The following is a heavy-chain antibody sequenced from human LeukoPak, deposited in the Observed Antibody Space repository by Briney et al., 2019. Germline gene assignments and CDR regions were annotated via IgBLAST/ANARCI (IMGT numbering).Heavy chain of an antibody. J-gene: IGHJ5*02. CDR2: ISNDGSNK. CDR1: GFTFSPYA. Sequence: GGSLRLSCAASGFTFSPYAMHWVRHAPGKGLERVALISNDGSNKYYADSVKGRFTISRDNSKNTLDLQMNSLRAEDTAVYYCAKDGFCSGASCYPNHFDPWGQGTLVTVSS. D-gene: IGHD2-2*01. CDR3: AKDGFCSGASCYPNHFDP. V-gene: IGHV3-30*18.